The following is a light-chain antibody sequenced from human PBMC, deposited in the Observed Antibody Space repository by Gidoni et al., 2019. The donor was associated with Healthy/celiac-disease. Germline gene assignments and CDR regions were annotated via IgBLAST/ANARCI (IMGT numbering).Light chain of an antibody. J-gene: IGKJ1*01. V-gene: IGKV4-1*01. CDR2: WAS. CDR1: KNY. Sequence: DIVMTQSPDSLAFSLGERATNKNYLSWYQQKPGQPPKLLIYWASTRESGVPDRFSGRGSGTDFTLTISSLQEEDVAVYYCQQYYSTPRTFGQGTKVEIK. CDR3: QQYYSTPRT.